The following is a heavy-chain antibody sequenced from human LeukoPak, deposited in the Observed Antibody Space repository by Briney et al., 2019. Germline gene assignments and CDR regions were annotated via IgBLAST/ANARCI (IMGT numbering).Heavy chain of an antibody. Sequence: SETLSLTCTVSGGSISSGDYYWSWIRQPPGKGLEWIGYIYYSGSTYYNPSLKSRVTISVDTSKNQFSLKLSSVTAADTAVYYCARGCSGGSCYPGGMDVWGQGTTVTVSS. CDR1: GGSISSGDYY. V-gene: IGHV4-30-4*01. D-gene: IGHD2-15*01. CDR3: ARGCSGGSCYPGGMDV. J-gene: IGHJ6*02. CDR2: IYYSGST.